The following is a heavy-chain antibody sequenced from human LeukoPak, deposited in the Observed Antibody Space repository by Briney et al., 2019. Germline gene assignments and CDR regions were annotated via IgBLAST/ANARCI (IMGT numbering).Heavy chain of an antibody. CDR1: GFTFSSYS. V-gene: IGHV3-21*01. CDR3: ARDLVGRNDY. J-gene: IGHJ4*02. Sequence: KSGGSLRLSCAASGFTFSSYSMNWVRQAPGKGLEWVSSISSSSSYIYYADSVKGRFTISRDNAKNSLYLQMNSLRAEDTAVYYCARDLVGRNDYWGQGTLVTVSS. CDR2: ISSSSSYI.